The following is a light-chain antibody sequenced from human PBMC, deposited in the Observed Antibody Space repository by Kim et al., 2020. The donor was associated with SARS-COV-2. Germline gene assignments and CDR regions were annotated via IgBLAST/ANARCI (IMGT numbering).Light chain of an antibody. CDR3: GTWDSSLSAGPWV. V-gene: IGLV1-51*01. Sequence: QAVLTQPPSVSAAPGQKVTISCSGSSSNIGNNYVSWYQQLPGTAPKLLIYDNNKRPSGIPDRFSGSKSGTSATLGITGLRTGDEADYYCGTWDSSLSAGPWVFGGGTQLTVL. CDR1: SSNIGNNY. CDR2: DNN. J-gene: IGLJ3*02.